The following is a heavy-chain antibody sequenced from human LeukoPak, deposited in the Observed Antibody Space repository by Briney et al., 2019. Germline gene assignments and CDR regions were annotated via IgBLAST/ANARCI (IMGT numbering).Heavy chain of an antibody. D-gene: IGHD3-10*01. CDR1: GYSISSGYY. J-gene: IGHJ4*02. V-gene: IGHV4-38-2*02. CDR2: IYHSGST. CDR3: AREQNYYGSGSFLGGIDY. Sequence: PSETLSLTCTVSGYSISSGYYWGWIRQPPGKGLEWIGSIYHSGSTYYNPSLKSRVSISVDTSTNQFSLKLTSVTAADTAVYYCAREQNYYGSGSFLGGIDYWGQGTLVTVSS.